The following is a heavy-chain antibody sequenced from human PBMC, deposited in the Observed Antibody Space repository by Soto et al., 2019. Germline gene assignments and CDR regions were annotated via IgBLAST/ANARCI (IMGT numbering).Heavy chain of an antibody. CDR2: MNPNSGNT. Sequence: QVQLVQSGAEVKKPGASVKVSCKASGYTFTSYDINWVRQATGQGLEWMGWMNPNSGNTGYAQKFQGRVTMTRNTSISTAYMELSSLRSXDTAVXYCAITYSNSLPHAIDYWGQGTLVTVSS. J-gene: IGHJ4*02. CDR1: GYTFTSYD. CDR3: AITYSNSLPHAIDY. D-gene: IGHD4-4*01. V-gene: IGHV1-8*01.